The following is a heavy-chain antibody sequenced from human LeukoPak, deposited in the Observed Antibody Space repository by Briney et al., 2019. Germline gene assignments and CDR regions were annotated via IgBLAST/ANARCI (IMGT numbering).Heavy chain of an antibody. CDR2: IRYDGSNK. Sequence: GGSLRLSCAVSGFTVSSNYMSWVRQAPGKGLEWVAFIRYDGSNKYYADSVKGRFTISRDNSKNTLYLQMNSLRAEDTAVYYCAKEEGWELLSSSFDYWGQGTLVTVSS. D-gene: IGHD1-26*01. CDR3: AKEEGWELLSSSFDY. CDR1: GFTVSSNY. J-gene: IGHJ4*02. V-gene: IGHV3-30*02.